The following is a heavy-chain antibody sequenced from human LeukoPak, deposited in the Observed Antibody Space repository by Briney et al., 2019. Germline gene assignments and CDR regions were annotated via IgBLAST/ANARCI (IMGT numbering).Heavy chain of an antibody. CDR3: ARVLHYYDSSGIKECFDY. J-gene: IGHJ4*02. CDR2: INPNSGGT. V-gene: IGHV1-2*02. D-gene: IGHD3-22*01. Sequence: ASVKVSCKASGYTFTGYYMHWVRQAPGQGLEWMGWINPNSGGTNYAQKFQGRVTMTRDTSISTAYMELSRLRSDDTAVYYCARVLHYYDSSGIKECFDYWGQGTLVTVSS. CDR1: GYTFTGYY.